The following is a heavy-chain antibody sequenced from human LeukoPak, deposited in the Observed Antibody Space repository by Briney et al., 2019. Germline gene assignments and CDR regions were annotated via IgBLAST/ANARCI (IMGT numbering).Heavy chain of an antibody. CDR2: IYPDDSNI. CDR1: GYSFSTYW. J-gene: IGHJ5*02. V-gene: IGHV5-51*01. D-gene: IGHD5-18*01. Sequence: GESLKISCKGSGYSFSTYWIGWVRPMPGKGLEWMGIIYPDDSNIRYSPSFQGQVTISADKSINTVYPQWSSLKASDTAMYYCAKRGGGYSPFDPWGQGTLVTVSS. CDR3: AKRGGGYSPFDP.